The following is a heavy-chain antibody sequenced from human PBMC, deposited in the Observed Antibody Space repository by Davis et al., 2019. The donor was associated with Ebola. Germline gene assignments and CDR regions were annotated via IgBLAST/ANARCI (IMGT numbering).Heavy chain of an antibody. CDR3: ARRGRARGMDV. CDR2: FIPIFGTA. CDR1: GGTFSSYA. J-gene: IGHJ6*02. V-gene: IGHV1-69*13. D-gene: IGHD3-10*01. Sequence: SVKVSCKASGGTFSSYAISWVRQAPGQGLEWMGGFIPIFGTANYAQKFQGRVTITADESTSTAYMELSSLTTEDTAVYYCARRGRARGMDVWGQRTTVTVSS.